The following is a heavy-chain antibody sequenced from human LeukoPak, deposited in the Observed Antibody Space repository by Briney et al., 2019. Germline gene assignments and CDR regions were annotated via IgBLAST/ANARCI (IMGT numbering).Heavy chain of an antibody. CDR3: AKSRGCRDKYYFDY. CDR1: GLTFDAYA. Sequence: GGSLRLSCAAPGLTFDAYAMHWVRKAPGKGLEWVSGISWNSGSIGYADSVKGGFTISGDNANNSLYLQMNSLRAEDTALDYCAKSRGCRDKYYFDYWGQGTLVTVSS. D-gene: IGHD2-15*01. CDR2: ISWNSGSI. V-gene: IGHV3-9*01. J-gene: IGHJ4*02.